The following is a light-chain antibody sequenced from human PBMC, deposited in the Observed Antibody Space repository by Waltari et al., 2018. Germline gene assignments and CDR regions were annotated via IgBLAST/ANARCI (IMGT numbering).Light chain of an antibody. CDR3: QQYDGLVVT. V-gene: IGKV3-20*01. CDR1: QYITGGW. J-gene: IGKJ4*01. CDR2: AAS. Sequence: EIVLTQSPGTLSLSPGERVILSCRASQYITGGWMTWYHQKPGQAPRLLIYAASTRAPGGPDRFSCSGSGTDFTLTISRLEPEDSGVYYCQQYDGLVVTFGGGTKVEIK.